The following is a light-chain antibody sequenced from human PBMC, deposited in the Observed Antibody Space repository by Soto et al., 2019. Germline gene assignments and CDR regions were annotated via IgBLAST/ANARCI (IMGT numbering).Light chain of an antibody. V-gene: IGKV3-20*01. Sequence: ETVMTQSPATLSVSPGGRATLSCRASQSISSSFLAWYQQKPGQAPRLLIYGASSRATGITDRFSGSGSGTDFTLTISRLEPEDFAVYYCQPCGSSPETVGQGTKVDIK. CDR1: QSISSSF. CDR3: QPCGSSPET. J-gene: IGKJ1*01. CDR2: GAS.